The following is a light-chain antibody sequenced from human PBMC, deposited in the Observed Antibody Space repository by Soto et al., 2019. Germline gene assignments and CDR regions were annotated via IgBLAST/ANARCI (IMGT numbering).Light chain of an antibody. Sequence: QSALTQPPSASGSPGQSVAISCTGTSSDTGGYNYVSWYQQHSGKAPKLIIYEVTRRPSGVPDRFSGSKSGSTASLTVSGLHAEDEADYYCASYAGNNVLFGGGTKLTVL. CDR3: ASYAGNNVL. CDR1: SSDTGGYNY. V-gene: IGLV2-8*01. CDR2: EVT. J-gene: IGLJ2*01.